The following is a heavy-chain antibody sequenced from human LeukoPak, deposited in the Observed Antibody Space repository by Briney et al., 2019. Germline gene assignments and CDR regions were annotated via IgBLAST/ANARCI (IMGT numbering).Heavy chain of an antibody. CDR2: ISGSGGST. V-gene: IGHV3-23*01. J-gene: IGHJ3*02. D-gene: IGHD2-2*01. CDR1: GFTFSSYA. Sequence: PGGSLRLSCAASGFTFSSYAMSWVRQAPGQGLEWASAISGSGGSTYYADSVKGRFTISRDNSKNTLYLQMNSLRAEDTAVYYCAKDHPSAHCSSTSCFLSSDAFDIWGQGTMVTVSS. CDR3: AKDHPSAHCSSTSCFLSSDAFDI.